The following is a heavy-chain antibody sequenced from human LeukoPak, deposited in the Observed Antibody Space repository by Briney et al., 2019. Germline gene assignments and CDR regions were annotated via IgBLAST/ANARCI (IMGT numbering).Heavy chain of an antibody. CDR3: ARDIYYDSSGYDAFDI. CDR2: IYYSGNT. J-gene: IGHJ3*02. Sequence: SETLSLTCTVSGGSISSSSYYWGWIRQPPGKGLEWIGGIYYSGNTYYNPSLKSRVTISVDTSKNQFSLKLSSVTAADTAVYYCARDIYYDSSGYDAFDIWGQGTMVTVSS. D-gene: IGHD3-22*01. V-gene: IGHV4-39*07. CDR1: GGSISSSSYY.